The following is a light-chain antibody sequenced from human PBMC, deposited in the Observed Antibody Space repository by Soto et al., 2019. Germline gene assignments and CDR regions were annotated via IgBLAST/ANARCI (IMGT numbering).Light chain of an antibody. CDR1: SSDVGGYDS. CDR2: GVT. J-gene: IGLJ1*01. CDR3: SSFTSSITYV. Sequence: QSVLTQPASVSGSPGQSITISCTGTSSDVGGYDSVCWYQQHPGKAPKVMIYGVTNRPSGVSDRFSGSKSGNTASLTISGLQAEEEADYYCSSFTSSITYVFGTGTKVTVL. V-gene: IGLV2-14*01.